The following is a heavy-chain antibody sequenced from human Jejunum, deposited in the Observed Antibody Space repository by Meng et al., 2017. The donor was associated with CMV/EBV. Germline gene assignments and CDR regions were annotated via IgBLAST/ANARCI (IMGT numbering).Heavy chain of an antibody. CDR3: EGGDGY. Sequence: LLLSCAASGFPFRRSWMSWVRRAPGKGPEWVANINEDGSLTHYVDSVKGRFTIYRDNTQNSLYLQMNSLRGDDTAVYYCEGGDGYWGQGTRVTVSS. J-gene: IGHJ4*02. CDR1: GFPFRRSW. CDR2: INEDGSLT. V-gene: IGHV3-7*04.